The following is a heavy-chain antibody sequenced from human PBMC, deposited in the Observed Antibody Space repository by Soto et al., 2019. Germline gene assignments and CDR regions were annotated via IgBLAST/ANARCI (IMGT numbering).Heavy chain of an antibody. D-gene: IGHD3-9*01. Sequence: SETLSLTCTVSGGSISSSSYYWGWIRQPPGKGLEWIGSIYYSGSTYYNPSLKSRVTISVDTSKNQFSLKLSSVTAADTAVYYCATPINYDILTGSIPSFPSWGFDYWGQGTLVTVSS. CDR2: IYYSGST. CDR3: ATPINYDILTGSIPSFPSWGFDY. V-gene: IGHV4-39*01. CDR1: GGSISSSSYY. J-gene: IGHJ4*02.